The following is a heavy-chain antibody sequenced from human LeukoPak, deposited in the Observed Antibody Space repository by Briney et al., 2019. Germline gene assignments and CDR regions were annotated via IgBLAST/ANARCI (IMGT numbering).Heavy chain of an antibody. V-gene: IGHV1-18*01. J-gene: IGHJ4*02. D-gene: IGHD6-13*01. CDR1: GYTFTSYV. CDR3: ARDYRPPPTYSSRDGFDY. CDR2: ISAYNGNT. Sequence: ASVKVSCKASGYTFTSYVISWVRQAPGQGLEWMGWISAYNGNTNYAQKVHGRVTMTTDTSTSTAYMELRSLRSDDTAVYYCARDYRPPPTYSSRDGFDYWGQGTLVTVSS.